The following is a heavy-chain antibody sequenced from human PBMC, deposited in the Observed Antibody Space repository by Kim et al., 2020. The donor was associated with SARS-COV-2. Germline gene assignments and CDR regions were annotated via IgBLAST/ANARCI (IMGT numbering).Heavy chain of an antibody. CDR1: GFTFSDYY. V-gene: IGHV3-11*05. Sequence: GGSLRLSCAASGFTFSDYYMSWIRQAPGKGLEWVSYISSSSSYTNYADSVKGRFTISRDNAKNSLYLQMNSLRAEDTAVYYCARGLPYGSGSYLEGGGSDVWGQGTTVTVSS. J-gene: IGHJ6*02. CDR3: ARGLPYGSGSYLEGGGSDV. D-gene: IGHD3-10*01. CDR2: ISSSSSYT.